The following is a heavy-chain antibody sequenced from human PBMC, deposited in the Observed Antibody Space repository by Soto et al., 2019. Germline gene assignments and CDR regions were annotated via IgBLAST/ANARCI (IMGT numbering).Heavy chain of an antibody. CDR2: ISGGGGTT. CDR1: GFPFINFA. J-gene: IGHJ4*02. D-gene: IGHD3-10*01. CDR3: AEFGASGSYFHFDY. Sequence: EVQLLDSGGGLVQPGGSLRLSCAASGFPFINFAMSWVRQSPGKGLEWVSAISGGGGTTWYADSVRGRFTISRDNSKNTLYLQMNSLRAEDTAVYYCAEFGASGSYFHFDYWGQGTLVTVSS. V-gene: IGHV3-23*01.